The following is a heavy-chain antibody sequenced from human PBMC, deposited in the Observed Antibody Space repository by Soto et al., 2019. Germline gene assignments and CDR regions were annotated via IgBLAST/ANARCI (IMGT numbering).Heavy chain of an antibody. V-gene: IGHV1-2*04. Sequence: DSGRVSSRASGYTFTSCYMHSVRQAPGQGLERMRWINPNSGGTNYAQKFQGWVTMTRDTSISTAYMELSRLSSDGTAVYYFARAPRPLGIAARRYYGMEVWGQGTTVTVSS. CDR1: GYTFTSCY. CDR2: INPNSGGT. J-gene: IGHJ6*02. D-gene: IGHD6-6*01. CDR3: ARAPRPLGIAARRYYGMEV.